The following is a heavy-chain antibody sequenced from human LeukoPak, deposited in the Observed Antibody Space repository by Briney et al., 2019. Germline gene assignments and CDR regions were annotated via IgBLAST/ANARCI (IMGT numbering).Heavy chain of an antibody. CDR1: GFTFSSYS. D-gene: IGHD2-2*02. CDR2: ISSSSSYI. J-gene: IGHJ6*03. Sequence: PGGSLRLSCAASGFTFSSYSMNWVRQAPGKGLEWVSSISSSSSYIYYADSVKGRFTISRDNAKNSLYLQMNSLRAGDTAVYYCARAPVVPAAINYYYYMDVWGKGTTVTVSS. V-gene: IGHV3-21*01. CDR3: ARAPVVPAAINYYYYMDV.